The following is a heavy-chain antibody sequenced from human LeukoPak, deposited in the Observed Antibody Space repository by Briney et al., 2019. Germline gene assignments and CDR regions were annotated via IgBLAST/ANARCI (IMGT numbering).Heavy chain of an antibody. CDR2: ISGSGGST. J-gene: IGHJ4*02. CDR3: AKQPGIAAAGTEGIDY. CDR1: GFTFSSYA. Sequence: GGSLRLSCAASGFTFSSYAMSWVRQAPGKGLEWVSAISGSGGSTYYADSVKGRFTISRDNSKNTLYLQMDSLRAEDTAVYYCAKQPGIAAAGTEGIDYWGQGTLVTVSS. V-gene: IGHV3-23*01. D-gene: IGHD6-13*01.